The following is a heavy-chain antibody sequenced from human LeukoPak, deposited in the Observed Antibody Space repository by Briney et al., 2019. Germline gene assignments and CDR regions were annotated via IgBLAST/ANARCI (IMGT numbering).Heavy chain of an antibody. V-gene: IGHV5-51*01. CDR2: IYPGDSDT. J-gene: IGHJ5*02. CDR3: ARSQIETLRRGYSYGFMVDP. Sequence: GESLRISCKGSGYSFTSYWIGWVRQMPGKGLEWMGIIYPGDSDTRYSPSFQGQVTISADKSISTAYLQWSSLKASDTAMYYCARSQIETLRRGYSYGFMVDPWGQGTLVTVSS. CDR1: GYSFTSYW. D-gene: IGHD5-18*01.